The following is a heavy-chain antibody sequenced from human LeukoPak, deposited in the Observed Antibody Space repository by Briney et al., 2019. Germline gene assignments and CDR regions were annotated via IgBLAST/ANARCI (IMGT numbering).Heavy chain of an antibody. CDR2: INHSRST. V-gene: IGHV4-34*01. D-gene: IGHD5-18*01. Sequence: SETLSLTCAVYGGSFSGYYWSWIRQPPGKGLEWIGEINHSRSTNYNPSLKSRVTISVDTSKNQFSLKLSSVTAADTVVYYCARWEPLWYAFDIWGQGTMVTVSS. CDR1: GGSFSGYY. J-gene: IGHJ3*02. CDR3: ARWEPLWYAFDI.